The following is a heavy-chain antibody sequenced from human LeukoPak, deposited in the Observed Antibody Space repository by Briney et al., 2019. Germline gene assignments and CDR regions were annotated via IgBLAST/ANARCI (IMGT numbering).Heavy chain of an antibody. Sequence: PGGSLRLSCAASGFTFSSYAMSWVRQAPGKGLEWVSGISGSGGSTYYADSVKGRFTISRDNTKNTLYLQMNSLRAEDTAVYYCAKDRHAPGRYCSSTSCFPFDSWGQGTLATVSS. D-gene: IGHD2-2*01. CDR3: AKDRHAPGRYCSSTSCFPFDS. CDR2: ISGSGGST. CDR1: GFTFSSYA. J-gene: IGHJ5*01. V-gene: IGHV3-23*01.